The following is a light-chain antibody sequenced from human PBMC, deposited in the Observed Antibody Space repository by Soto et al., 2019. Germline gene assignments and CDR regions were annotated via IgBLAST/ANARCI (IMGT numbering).Light chain of an antibody. V-gene: IGKV3-20*01. CDR3: HQDGSSVFT. CDR2: GAS. CDR1: QSVYSSQ. J-gene: IGKJ3*01. Sequence: EIVLTQSPGTLSLSTGERATLSCRASQSVYSSQLAWYLQKPGQAPRLPIYGASRRDTGIPDSFSGSGSGTDFTLTISRLDREDFAVYSCHQDGSSVFTFGPGAKVDIK.